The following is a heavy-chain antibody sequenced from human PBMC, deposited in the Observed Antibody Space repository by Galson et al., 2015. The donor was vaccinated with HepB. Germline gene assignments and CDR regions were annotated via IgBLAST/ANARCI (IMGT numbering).Heavy chain of an antibody. Sequence: CAISGDSVSSNSAAWNWIRQSPSRGLEWLGRTYYRSTWYNEYAVSVKGRITINQDTSKNQFSLHLTSVSPEDTAVYYCARGRGRSCSGRRCDSDYYYGLDVWGQGTTVTVSS. D-gene: IGHD2-15*01. CDR1: GDSVSSNSAA. CDR3: ARGRGRSCSGRRCDSDYYYGLDV. V-gene: IGHV6-1*01. J-gene: IGHJ6*02. CDR2: TYYRSTWYN.